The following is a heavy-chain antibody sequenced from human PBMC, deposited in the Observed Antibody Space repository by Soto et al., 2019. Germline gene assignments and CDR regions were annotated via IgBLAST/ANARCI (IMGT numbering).Heavy chain of an antibody. CDR1: GYTFTSYG. V-gene: IGHV1-18*01. CDR2: ISAYNGNT. Sequence: ASVKVSCKASGYTFTSYGISWVRQAPGQGLEWMGWISAYNGNTNYAQKLQGRVTMTTDTSTSTAYMELRSLRSDDTAVYYCARVYYDSSGDGLYYYYGMDVWGQGTTVTVS. CDR3: ARVYYDSSGDGLYYYYGMDV. J-gene: IGHJ6*02. D-gene: IGHD3-22*01.